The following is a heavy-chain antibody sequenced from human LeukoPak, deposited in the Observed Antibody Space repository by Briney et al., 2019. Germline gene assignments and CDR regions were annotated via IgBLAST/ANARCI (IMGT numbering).Heavy chain of an antibody. V-gene: IGHV1-3*03. Sequence: ASVKVSCKASGYTFTSYAMHWVRQAPGQRLEWMGWINAGNGNTKYSQEFQGRVTITRDTSASTAYMELSSLRSEDMAVYYCARGNYDILTGYHPVDYWGQGTLVTVSS. CDR1: GYTFTSYA. J-gene: IGHJ4*02. CDR3: ARGNYDILTGYHPVDY. D-gene: IGHD3-9*01. CDR2: INAGNGNT.